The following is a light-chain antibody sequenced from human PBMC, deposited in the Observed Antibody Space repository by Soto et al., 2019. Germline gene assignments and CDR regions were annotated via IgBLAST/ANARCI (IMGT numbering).Light chain of an antibody. Sequence: DILMNQSPSSLSASLGDRVTITCQASQDISKYLHWYQQRPGKAPILVIYDASNLEAGAPSRFSGGGSGTSFTLTISSLQPEDIGTYFCQQYNNLPYTFGQGTKLEIK. CDR1: QDISKY. CDR3: QQYNNLPYT. CDR2: DAS. V-gene: IGKV1-33*01. J-gene: IGKJ2*01.